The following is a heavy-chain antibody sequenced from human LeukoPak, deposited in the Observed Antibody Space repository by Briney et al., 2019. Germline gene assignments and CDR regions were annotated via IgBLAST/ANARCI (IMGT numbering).Heavy chain of an antibody. CDR1: GFTVSSNY. CDR3: ARGTQLWRHYYYYGMDV. D-gene: IGHD5-18*01. J-gene: IGHJ6*02. Sequence: PGGSLRLSCAASGFTVSSNYMSWVRQAPGRGLEWVSVIYSGGSTYYADSVKGRFTISRDNSKNTLYLQMNSLRAEDTAVYYCARGTQLWRHYYYYGMDVWGQGTTVAVSS. CDR2: IYSGGST. V-gene: IGHV3-53*01.